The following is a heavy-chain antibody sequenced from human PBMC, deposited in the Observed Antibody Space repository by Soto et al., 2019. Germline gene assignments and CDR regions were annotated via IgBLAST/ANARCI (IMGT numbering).Heavy chain of an antibody. V-gene: IGHV1-18*01. J-gene: IGHJ1*01. Sequence: QVQLVQSGAEVKKPWASVKVSCKTSGYTFSNYGISWVRQAPGQGPEWMGWISGYNGNTNYAQKFQGRVSMTTDTSTSTVYMDLRSLSSDDTAVYYCARGGSSWSAEYYQHWGQGTLVIVSS. CDR2: ISGYNGNT. D-gene: IGHD6-13*01. CDR3: ARGGSSWSAEYYQH. CDR1: GYTFSNYG.